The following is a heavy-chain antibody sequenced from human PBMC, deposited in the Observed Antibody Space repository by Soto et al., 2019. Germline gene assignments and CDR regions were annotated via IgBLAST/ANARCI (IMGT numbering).Heavy chain of an antibody. D-gene: IGHD4-17*01. CDR3: ARQDYGDSVPQDFDY. V-gene: IGHV4-39*01. J-gene: IGHJ4*02. CDR1: GGSISSSSYY. CDR2: IYYSGST. Sequence: QLQLQESGPGLVKPSETLSLTCTVSGGSISSSSYYWGWIRQPPGKGLEWIGSIYYSGSTYYNPSLKSRVTISVDTSKNQFSLKLSSVTAADTAVYYCARQDYGDSVPQDFDYWGQGTLVTVSS.